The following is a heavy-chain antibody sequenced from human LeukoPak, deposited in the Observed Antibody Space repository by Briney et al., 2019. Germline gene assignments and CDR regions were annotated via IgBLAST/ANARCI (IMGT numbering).Heavy chain of an antibody. Sequence: GGSLRLSCAASGFTFSSYAMSWVRQAPGKGLEWVSAISGSGGSTYYAASVKGRFTISRDNSKNTLYLQMNSLRAEDTAVYHCAKTTVGYCSSTSCPALSWGQGTLVTVSS. D-gene: IGHD2-2*01. CDR1: GFTFSSYA. V-gene: IGHV3-23*01. CDR3: AKTTVGYCSSTSCPALS. CDR2: ISGSGGST. J-gene: IGHJ4*02.